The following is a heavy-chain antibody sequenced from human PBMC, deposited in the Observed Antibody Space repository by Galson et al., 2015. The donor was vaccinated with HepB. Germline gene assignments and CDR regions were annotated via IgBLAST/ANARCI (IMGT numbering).Heavy chain of an antibody. V-gene: IGHV3-74*01. CDR2: INSDGSST. J-gene: IGHJ4*02. CDR3: ARARGGVGGGIDY. Sequence: SLRLSCAASGFTFSSYWMHWVRHAPGKGLVWVSRINSDGSSTSYADSVKGRFTISRDNAKNTLYLQMNSLRAEDTAVYYCARARGGVGGGIDYWGQGTLVTVSS. CDR1: GFTFSSYW. D-gene: IGHD3-16*01.